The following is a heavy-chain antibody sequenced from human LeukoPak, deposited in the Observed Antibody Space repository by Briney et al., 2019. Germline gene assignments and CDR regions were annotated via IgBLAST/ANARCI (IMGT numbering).Heavy chain of an antibody. CDR3: ASGRGSSGWLGMDV. CDR1: GFTVSSNY. Sequence: GGSLRLSCASSGFTVSSNYMSWVRQAPGKGLEWVSVIYTGGRAFYRDSVKDRFTISRDISKNTLYLQMNSLRTEDTAIYYCASGRGSSGWLGMDVWGQGTTVTVSS. J-gene: IGHJ6*02. V-gene: IGHV3-66*01. CDR2: IYTGGRA. D-gene: IGHD6-19*01.